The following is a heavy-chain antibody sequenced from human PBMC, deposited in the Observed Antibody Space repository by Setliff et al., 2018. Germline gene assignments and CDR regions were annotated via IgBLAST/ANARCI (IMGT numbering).Heavy chain of an antibody. CDR3: ARDHSGWYGGAFDI. V-gene: IGHV2-26*01. CDR1: GGSISSYYW. J-gene: IGHJ3*02. D-gene: IGHD6-19*01. CDR2: LFSSDQI. Sequence: ETLSLTCTVSGGSISSYYWIWIRQPPGKALEWLAHLFSSDQISYSTSLRSRLTISKDTSKSQVVLMMTNMDPVDTATYYCARDHSGWYGGAFDIWGQGTMVTVSS.